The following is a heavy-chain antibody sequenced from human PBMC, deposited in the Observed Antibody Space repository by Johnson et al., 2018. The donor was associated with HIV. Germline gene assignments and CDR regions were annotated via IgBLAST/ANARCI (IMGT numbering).Heavy chain of an antibody. CDR2: ISWDGDRT. CDR1: GFTFADFA. J-gene: IGHJ3*01. Sequence: VQLVESGGVVVQPGGSLRLSCVASGFTFADFAMHWVRQAPGKGLEWVSLISWDGDRTYYADSVKGRFTISRDNRKKSLYLQMNSLRPEDTALFYCAKDEAQTLASAGMSAFDFWGQGTAVTV. CDR3: AKDEAQTLASAGMSAFDF. V-gene: IGHV3-43D*03. D-gene: IGHD6-19*01.